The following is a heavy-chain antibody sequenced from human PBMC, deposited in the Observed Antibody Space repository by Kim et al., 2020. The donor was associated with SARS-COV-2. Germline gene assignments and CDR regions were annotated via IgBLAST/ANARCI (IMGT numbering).Heavy chain of an antibody. D-gene: IGHD3-10*01. CDR3: ARDVSGGSGGYGGSDLFDI. V-gene: IGHV4-4*02. CDR1: GGSISSDNW. J-gene: IGHJ3*02. Sequence: SETLSLTCAVSGGSISSDNWWSWVRQAPGKGLEWIGEVYHNGHTNYSPSLKSRVTISVDKSKSQFSLSLKFVTAADTAVYYCARDVSGGSGGYGGSDLFDIWGNGTMVAVSS. CDR2: VYHNGHT.